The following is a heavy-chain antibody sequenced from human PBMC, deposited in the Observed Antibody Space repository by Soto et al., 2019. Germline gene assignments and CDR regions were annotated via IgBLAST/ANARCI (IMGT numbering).Heavy chain of an antibody. CDR3: AKEKYYYGSGSPSFDY. Sequence: GGSLRLSCVASGFTFSSYGMHWVRQAPGKGLEWVAVISYDGSYNADSVKGRFTISRDNSKNTLYLQMNSLRAEDTAVYYCAKEKYYYGSGSPSFDYWGQGTLVTVS. J-gene: IGHJ4*02. V-gene: IGHV3-30*18. CDR2: ISYDGSY. CDR1: GFTFSSYG. D-gene: IGHD3-10*01.